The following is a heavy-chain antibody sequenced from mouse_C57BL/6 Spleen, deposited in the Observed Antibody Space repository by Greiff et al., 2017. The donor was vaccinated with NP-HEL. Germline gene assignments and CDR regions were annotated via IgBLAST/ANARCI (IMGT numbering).Heavy chain of an antibody. V-gene: IGHV2-2*01. J-gene: IGHJ4*01. CDR2: IWSGGSS. CDR3: ARKEEYAMDY. CDR1: GFSLTSYG. Sequence: VQLQQSGPGLVQPSQSLSITCTVSGFSLTSYGVHWVRQSPGKGLEWLGVIWSGGSSDYNAAFISRLSISKDNSKSQVFFKMNSQQADDTAIYYCARKEEYAMDYWGQGTSVTVSS.